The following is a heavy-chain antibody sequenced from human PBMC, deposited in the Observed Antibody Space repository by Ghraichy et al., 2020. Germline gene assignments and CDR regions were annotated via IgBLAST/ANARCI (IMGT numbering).Heavy chain of an antibody. D-gene: IGHD1-1*01. J-gene: IGHJ3*02. CDR1: GFTFSSYS. Sequence: LSLTCAASGFTFSSYSMNWVRQAPGKGLEWVSSISSSSSYIYYADSVKGRFTISRDNAKNSLYLQMNSLRAEDTAVYYCARDLQYNWNDVYAFDIWGQGTMVTVSS. V-gene: IGHV3-21*01. CDR3: ARDLQYNWNDVYAFDI. CDR2: ISSSSSYI.